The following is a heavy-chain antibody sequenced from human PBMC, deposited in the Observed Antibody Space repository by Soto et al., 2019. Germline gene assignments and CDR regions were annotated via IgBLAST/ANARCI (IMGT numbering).Heavy chain of an antibody. CDR3: ARDLWGYCGTDCYPLDV. V-gene: IGHV4-59*01. Sequence: SETLSLTCTVSGGSISGYYWSWIRQPPGKGLEWIGYMYNTGSTVYNPSFKSRVTISVDTSKNQFSLKLNSVTAADTAVFYCARDLWGYCGTDCYPLDVWGQGTTVTVSS. CDR1: GGSISGYY. J-gene: IGHJ6*02. CDR2: MYNTGST. D-gene: IGHD2-21*02.